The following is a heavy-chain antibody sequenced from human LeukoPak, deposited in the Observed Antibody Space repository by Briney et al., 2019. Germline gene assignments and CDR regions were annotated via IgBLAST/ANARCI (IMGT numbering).Heavy chain of an antibody. V-gene: IGHV1-2*02. Sequence: SVKVSCKAFGYTFTDYYMHWVRQAPGQGLEWMGWINPNSGGTNYAQKFQGRVTMTRDTSISTAYMEVSRLRSDDTAVYYCASAPHGSGWENDAFDVWGQGTMVTVSS. D-gene: IGHD6-19*01. CDR1: GYTFTDYY. CDR2: INPNSGGT. CDR3: ASAPHGSGWENDAFDV. J-gene: IGHJ3*01.